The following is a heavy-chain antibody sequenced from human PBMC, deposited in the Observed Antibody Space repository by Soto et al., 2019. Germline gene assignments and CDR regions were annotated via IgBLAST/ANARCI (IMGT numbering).Heavy chain of an antibody. CDR3: ARAPYSPITGGPYYFES. V-gene: IGHV4-59*02. CDR2: IYHNGTA. Sequence: SETLFLTCPFSGDSVTRDYCCLIRHARGMGLGWIGNIYHNGTATYNPSLKGRATISIDTSKNQFSLTLNSVTAADTAVYSCARAPYSPITGGPYYFESWGQGTQVTVSS. J-gene: IGHJ4*02. D-gene: IGHD1-20*01. CDR1: GDSVTRDY.